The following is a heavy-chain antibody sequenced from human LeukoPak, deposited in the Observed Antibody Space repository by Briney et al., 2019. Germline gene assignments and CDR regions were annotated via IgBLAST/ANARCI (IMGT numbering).Heavy chain of an antibody. V-gene: IGHV1-2*02. CDR3: ARDKWEPRYAFDI. Sequence: ASVKVSCKASGYTFTGYYMHWVRQAPGQGLEWMGWINPNSGGTNYAQKFQGRVTTTRDTSISTAYMELSRLRSDDTAVYYCARDKWEPRYAFDIWGQGTMVTVSS. CDR2: INPNSGGT. D-gene: IGHD1-26*01. J-gene: IGHJ3*02. CDR1: GYTFTGYY.